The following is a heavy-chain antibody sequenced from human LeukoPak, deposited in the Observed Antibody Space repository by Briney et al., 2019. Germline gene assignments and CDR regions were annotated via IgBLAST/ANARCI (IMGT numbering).Heavy chain of an antibody. J-gene: IGHJ4*02. CDR3: ARYNWDYFDY. D-gene: IGHD1-1*01. V-gene: IGHV4-61*02. CDR2: IYTSGST. Sequence: SETLFLTCTVSGGSISSGSYYWSWIRQPAGKGLEWIGRIYTSGSTNYNPSLKSRVTISVDTSKNQFSLKLSSVTAADTAVYYCARYNWDYFDYWGQGTLVTVSS. CDR1: GGSISSGSYY.